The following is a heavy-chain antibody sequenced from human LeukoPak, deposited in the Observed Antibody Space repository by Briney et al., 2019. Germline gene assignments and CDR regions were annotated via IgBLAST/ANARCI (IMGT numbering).Heavy chain of an antibody. CDR3: ARLYYDFWSGYGPSYYYYYMDV. CDR1: GYTFTSYD. D-gene: IGHD3-3*01. J-gene: IGHJ6*03. CDR2: MTPNSGNT. V-gene: IGHV1-8*01. Sequence: ASVKVSCKASGYTFTSYDIIWVRQATGPGLEWMGWMTPNSGNTGYAQKFAGRVTMTRNTSICTAYMELSSLRSEDTAVYYCARLYYDFWSGYGPSYYYYYMDVWGKGTTVTVSS.